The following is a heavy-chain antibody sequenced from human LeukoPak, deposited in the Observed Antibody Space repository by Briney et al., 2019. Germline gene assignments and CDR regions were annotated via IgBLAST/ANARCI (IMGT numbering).Heavy chain of an antibody. CDR3: AKDAGGYGTTDY. Sequence: GGSLRLSCAGSGFTFSSYGMHWVRQAPGKGLEWVAVISYDGSNKYYADSVKGRFTISRDNSKNTLYLQMNSLRAEDTAVYYCAKDAGGYGTTDYWGQGTLVTVSS. CDR2: ISYDGSNK. D-gene: IGHD5-18*01. J-gene: IGHJ4*02. CDR1: GFTFSSYG. V-gene: IGHV3-30*18.